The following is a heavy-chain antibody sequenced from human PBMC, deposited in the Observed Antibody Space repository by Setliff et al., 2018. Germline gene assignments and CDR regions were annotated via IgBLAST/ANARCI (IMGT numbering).Heavy chain of an antibody. CDR1: GFTFSSYA. CDR2: ISYDGSNK. CDR3: ATGKYYYDSSGKGETDEFDY. Sequence: HPGGSLRLSCAASGFTFSSYAMHWVRQAPGKGLEWVAVISYDGSNKYYADAVKGRFTISRDNSKNTLYLQMNSLRAEDTAVYYCATGKYYYDSSGKGETDEFDYWGQGTLVTVSS. V-gene: IGHV3-30*04. J-gene: IGHJ4*02. D-gene: IGHD3-22*01.